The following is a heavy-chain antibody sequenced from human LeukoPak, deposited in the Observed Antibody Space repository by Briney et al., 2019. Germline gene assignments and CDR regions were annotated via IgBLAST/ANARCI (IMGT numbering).Heavy chain of an antibody. Sequence: GGSLRLSCAASGFTFRSYDMRGVRQARAKGLEGVSAIRCSGCNKYYADSVKGRFTIHRDNSKHTLYLQVNSLRAEDAPVYYCAKVARGRVVAIEYCGEGTL. V-gene: IGHV3-23*01. J-gene: IGHJ4*02. CDR3: AKVARGRVVAIEY. CDR1: GFTFRSYD. CDR2: IRCSGCNK. D-gene: IGHD2-2*01.